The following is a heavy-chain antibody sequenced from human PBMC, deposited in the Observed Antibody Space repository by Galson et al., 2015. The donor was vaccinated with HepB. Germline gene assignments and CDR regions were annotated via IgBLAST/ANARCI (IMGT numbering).Heavy chain of an antibody. J-gene: IGHJ4*02. CDR1: GFTFSSYA. CDR2: ISYDGSNK. CDR3: ARASTIFGVVHNFALDY. D-gene: IGHD3-3*01. Sequence: SLRLSCAASGFTFSSYAMHWVRQAPGKGLEWVAVISYDGSNKYYADSVKGRFTISRDNPKNTLYLQMNSLRAEDTAVYYCARASTIFGVVHNFALDYWGQGTLVTVSS. V-gene: IGHV3-30-3*01.